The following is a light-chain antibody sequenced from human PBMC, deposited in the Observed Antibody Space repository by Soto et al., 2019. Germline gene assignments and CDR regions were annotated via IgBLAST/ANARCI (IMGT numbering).Light chain of an antibody. Sequence: QSALTQPPSASGSLGQSVTISCTGTRSDVGGFNYVSWYQQNPGKAPKLIIYDVATRPSGVSNRFSGSKSGSTASLIISRLQTEDEADYYCVSFTSSTTYVFGSGTKLTVL. J-gene: IGLJ1*01. CDR3: VSFTSSTTYV. CDR1: RSDVGGFNY. V-gene: IGLV2-14*01. CDR2: DVA.